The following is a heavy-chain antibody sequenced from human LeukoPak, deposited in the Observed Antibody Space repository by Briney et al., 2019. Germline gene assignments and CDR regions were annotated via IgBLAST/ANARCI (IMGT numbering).Heavy chain of an antibody. V-gene: IGHV4-59*08. D-gene: IGHD5-12*01. CDR1: GGLMQKYY. CDR2: IFYSGST. J-gene: IGHJ6*02. CDR3: ARLGARATIRDYYYSGLVV. Sequence: PSETLSLPCTVSGGLMQKYYWSWVRQPPGKGLEYIGYIFYSGSTNYNPSLKSRVTISLDTSKNQFSLRLSSVTAADTAMYYCARLGARATIRDYYYSGLVVWGQGTTVTVSS.